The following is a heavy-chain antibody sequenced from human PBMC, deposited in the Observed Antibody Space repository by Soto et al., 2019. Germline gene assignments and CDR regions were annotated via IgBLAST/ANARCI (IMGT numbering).Heavy chain of an antibody. Sequence: QVQLQESGPGLVKPSETLSLTCTVSVASISSSYWSWLRQSPGKGLEWIGYVYYSGSTNYNPSLKSRVTISVDTSKNQFSLKLSSVTAADTAVYYCARGYYDSRGQSNTFDIWGQGTMVTVSS. CDR3: ARGYYDSRGQSNTFDI. CDR2: VYYSGST. CDR1: VASISSSY. D-gene: IGHD3-22*01. V-gene: IGHV4-59*01. J-gene: IGHJ3*02.